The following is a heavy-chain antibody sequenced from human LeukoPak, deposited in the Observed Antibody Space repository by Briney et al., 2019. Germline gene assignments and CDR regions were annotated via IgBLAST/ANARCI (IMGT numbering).Heavy chain of an antibody. Sequence: SETLSLTCTVSGGSISNYYWVWIRQPPGKGPEWIGNIYYSGSTYYSPSLKSRVTISVDRSKNQFSLKLSSVTAADTAVYYCARRVPGSSLLDYWGQGTLVTVSS. J-gene: IGHJ4*02. V-gene: IGHV4-39*01. CDR3: ARRVPGSSLLDY. CDR2: IYYSGST. CDR1: GGSISNYY. D-gene: IGHD3-10*01.